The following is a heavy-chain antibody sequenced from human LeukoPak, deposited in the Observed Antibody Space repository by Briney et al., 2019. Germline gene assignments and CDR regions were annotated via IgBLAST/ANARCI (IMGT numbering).Heavy chain of an antibody. CDR2: ISGSGGST. Sequence: GGSLRLSCAASGFTFSSYAMSWVRQAPGEGLGWVSAISGSGGSTYYADSVKGRFTISRDNAKNTLYLQMNSLRAEDTAVYYCAKRGGSTRYYYDSSGYYYFDYWGQGTLVTVSS. V-gene: IGHV3-23*01. CDR3: AKRGGSTRYYYDSSGYYYFDY. J-gene: IGHJ4*02. D-gene: IGHD3-22*01. CDR1: GFTFSSYA.